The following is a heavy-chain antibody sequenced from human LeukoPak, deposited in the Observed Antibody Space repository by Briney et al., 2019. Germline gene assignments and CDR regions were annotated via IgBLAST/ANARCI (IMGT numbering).Heavy chain of an antibody. CDR1: GGSISSSSYY. D-gene: IGHD3-22*01. CDR3: ARGRSAYYYDSSGYQVDY. CDR2: INHSGST. J-gene: IGHJ4*02. V-gene: IGHV4-39*07. Sequence: PSETLSLTCTVSGGSISSSSYYWGWIRQPPGKGLEWIGEINHSGSTNYNPSLKSRVTISVDTSKNQFSLKLGSVTAADTAVYYCARGRSAYYYDSSGYQVDYWGQGTLVTVSS.